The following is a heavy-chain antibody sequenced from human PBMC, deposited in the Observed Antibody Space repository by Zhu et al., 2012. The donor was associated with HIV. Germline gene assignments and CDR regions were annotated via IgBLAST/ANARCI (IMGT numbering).Heavy chain of an antibody. CDR2: IYSSGNT. Sequence: QVQLQESGPGLVKPSETLSLTCTVPGGSINGYYWSWIRQSPEKGLEWIGYIYSSGNTNYNPSLKSRASISIDTSTNQFSLKMNSVTATDTAVYYCARGAYGEGGVYHYNGMDAWGQGTTVIVSS. D-gene: IGHD3-10*01. CDR1: GGSINGYY. V-gene: IGHV4-4*09. CDR3: ARGAYGEGGVYHYNGMDA. J-gene: IGHJ6*02.